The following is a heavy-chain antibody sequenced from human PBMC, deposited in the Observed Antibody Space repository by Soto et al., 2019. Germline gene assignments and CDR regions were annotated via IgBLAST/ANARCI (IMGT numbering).Heavy chain of an antibody. J-gene: IGHJ4*01. Sequence: EVQLLESGGDLIQPGGSLRLSCAASGFTFSSYAMSWVRQAPGKGLGWVSAISSSGGSTFYADSVKGRFTISRDNSRNTLYLQMNSLRAEDMAIYYCAKYQPMTQPRPYFDYWGHGTLVTVSS. CDR1: GFTFSSYA. CDR3: AKYQPMTQPRPYFDY. D-gene: IGHD3-22*01. V-gene: IGHV3-23*01. CDR2: ISSSGGST.